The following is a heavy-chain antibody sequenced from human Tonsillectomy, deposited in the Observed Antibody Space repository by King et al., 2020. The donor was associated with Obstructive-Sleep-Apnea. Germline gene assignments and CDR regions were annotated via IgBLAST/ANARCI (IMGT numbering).Heavy chain of an antibody. CDR1: GGSFSGYY. Sequence: VQLQQWGAGLLKPSETLSLTCAVYGGSFSGYYWSWIRQPPGKGLEWIGEINHSGSTNYNPSLKSRVTISVDTSKNQFSLKLSSVTAADTAVYYCARANGYCSSTSCYPREFDPWGQGTLVTVSS. V-gene: IGHV4-34*01. J-gene: IGHJ5*02. CDR3: ARANGYCSSTSCYPREFDP. CDR2: INHSGST. D-gene: IGHD2-2*01.